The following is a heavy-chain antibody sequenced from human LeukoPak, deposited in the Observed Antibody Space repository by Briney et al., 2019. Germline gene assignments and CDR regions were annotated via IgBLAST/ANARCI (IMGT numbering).Heavy chain of an antibody. Sequence: GGSLRLSCAASGFTFSSYSMSWGRQAPGKGLEWGSSISSSSNYIYYADSVKGRFTISRDNAKNSLYLQMNSLRAEDTAVYYCARGHSNTRPYYFDYRGQGTLVTVSS. J-gene: IGHJ4*02. V-gene: IGHV3-21*01. CDR1: GFTFSSYS. CDR3: ARGHSNTRPYYFDY. CDR2: ISSSSNYI. D-gene: IGHD2-2*01.